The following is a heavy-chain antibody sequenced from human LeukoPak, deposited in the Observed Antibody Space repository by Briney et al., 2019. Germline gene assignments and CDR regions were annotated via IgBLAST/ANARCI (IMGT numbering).Heavy chain of an antibody. Sequence: GSLRLSCAASGFTFSSYWMSWIRQPPGKGLEWIGYIYYSGSTNYNPSLKSRVTISVDTSKNQFSLKLSSVTAADTAVYYCAGFSSSWYYFDYWGQGTLVTVSS. D-gene: IGHD6-13*01. CDR2: IYYSGST. CDR3: AGFSSSWYYFDY. J-gene: IGHJ4*02. CDR1: GFTFSSYW. V-gene: IGHV4-59*01.